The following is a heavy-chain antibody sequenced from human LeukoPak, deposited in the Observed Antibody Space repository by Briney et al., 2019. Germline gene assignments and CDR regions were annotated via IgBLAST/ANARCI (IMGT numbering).Heavy chain of an antibody. Sequence: PGGSLRLSCATSGFTFSSYAMSWVRQAPGKGLEWVSAISGSGGSTYYADSVKGRFTISRDNSKNTLYLQMNSLRAEDTAVYYCAKGIVVVPAATIGFFDYWGQGTLVTVSS. J-gene: IGHJ4*02. CDR2: ISGSGGST. V-gene: IGHV3-23*01. CDR1: GFTFSSYA. CDR3: AKGIVVVPAATIGFFDY. D-gene: IGHD2-2*01.